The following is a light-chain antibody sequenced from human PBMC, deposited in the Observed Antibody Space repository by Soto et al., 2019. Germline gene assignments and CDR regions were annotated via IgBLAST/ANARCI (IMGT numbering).Light chain of an antibody. V-gene: IGLV2-14*01. Sequence: QSVLTQPASVSGSPGQSITISCTGTSSDVGAHNYVAWYQQYPGKAPKLMIYEVSNRPSGVSNRFSGSKSGNTAFLTISGLQAEDEADYYCSSYTSTGTRVFGTGTKVTAL. CDR2: EVS. CDR3: SSYTSTGTRV. CDR1: SSDVGAHNY. J-gene: IGLJ1*01.